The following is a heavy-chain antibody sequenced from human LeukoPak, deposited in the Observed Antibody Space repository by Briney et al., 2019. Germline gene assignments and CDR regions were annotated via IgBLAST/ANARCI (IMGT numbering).Heavy chain of an antibody. Sequence: PGGSLRLSCAASGFTFSSYWMNWARQAPGKGLEWVASINHNGNVNYYVDSVKGRSTISRDNAKNSLYLQMSNLRAEDTAVYFCARGGGLDVWGHGATVTVSS. CDR1: GFTFSSYW. CDR3: ARGGGLDV. V-gene: IGHV3-7*03. D-gene: IGHD3-16*01. CDR2: INHNGNVN. J-gene: IGHJ6*02.